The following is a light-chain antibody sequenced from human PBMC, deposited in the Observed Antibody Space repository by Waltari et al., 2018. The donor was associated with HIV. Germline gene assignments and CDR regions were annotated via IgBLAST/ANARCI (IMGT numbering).Light chain of an antibody. CDR3: HSYTSGSALNYV. J-gene: IGLJ1*01. CDR1: TSDVGRYNY. CDR2: DVS. Sequence: QSALTQHASVSGYPGPSLPLSCTETTSDVGRYNYVPWYPLRPGETPKRIISDVSNRPSGVYNRLSVANSDNTAFLTISGLRPEDEAYYYCHSYTSGSALNYVFGTGTKVTGL. V-gene: IGLV2-14*03.